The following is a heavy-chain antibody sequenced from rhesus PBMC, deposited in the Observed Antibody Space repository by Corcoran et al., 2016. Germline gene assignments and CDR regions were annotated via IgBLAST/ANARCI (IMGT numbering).Heavy chain of an antibody. V-gene: IGHV4-73*01. J-gene: IGHJ3*01. CDR1: GGSMSGYYY. CDR3: ASGGQPHGAFDF. Sequence: QVILQQWGEGLVKPSATLSLTCAVFGGSMSGYYYCSLICPPPGKGLEWIGNISGKDARTQHNPSLKTRVTISRDTTKKQISLRLNSVAAADTAVYYWASGGQPHGAFDFWGQGLRVTVSS. CDR2: ISGKDART. D-gene: IGHD1-1*01.